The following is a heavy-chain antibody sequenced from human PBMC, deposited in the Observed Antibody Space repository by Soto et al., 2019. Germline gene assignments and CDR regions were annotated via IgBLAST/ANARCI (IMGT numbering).Heavy chain of an antibody. V-gene: IGHV3-23*01. D-gene: IGHD3-22*01. Sequence: GGSLRLSCAASGFTFTSYAMSWVRQAPGKGLEWVSGISNSGDSTYYADSVKGRFTISRDSSKNTVYLQMNSLRTADTAVYYCAKRHYYASSGFYYYYYFDHWGQGTLVTVSS. J-gene: IGHJ4*02. CDR1: GFTFTSYA. CDR3: AKRHYYASSGFYYYYYFDH. CDR2: ISNSGDST.